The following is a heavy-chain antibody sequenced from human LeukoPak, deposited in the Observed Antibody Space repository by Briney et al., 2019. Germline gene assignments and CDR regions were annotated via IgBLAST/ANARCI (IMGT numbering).Heavy chain of an antibody. CDR3: AGAGWELLHFDY. D-gene: IGHD1-26*01. J-gene: IGHJ4*02. CDR1: GGTFSSYA. Sequence: ASVKVSCKASGGTFSSYAISWVRQAPGQGLEWMGWISAYNGNTNYAQKLQGRVTMTTDTSTSTAYMELRSLRSDDTAVYYCAGAGWELLHFDYWGQGTLVTVSS. CDR2: ISAYNGNT. V-gene: IGHV1-18*01.